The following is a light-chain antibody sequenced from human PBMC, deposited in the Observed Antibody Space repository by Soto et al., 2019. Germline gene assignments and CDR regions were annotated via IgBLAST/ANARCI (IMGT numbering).Light chain of an antibody. V-gene: IGLV2-14*01. Sequence: QSVLTQPASVSGSPGQSITISCTGTSRDIGGYIYVSWYQKHPGKAPKLMIYEVSNRPSGVSNRFSGSKSGNTASLTISGLQAEDEADYYCSSYTIGDTLVVFGGGTKVTVL. CDR3: SSYTIGDTLVV. J-gene: IGLJ2*01. CDR1: SRDIGGYIY. CDR2: EVS.